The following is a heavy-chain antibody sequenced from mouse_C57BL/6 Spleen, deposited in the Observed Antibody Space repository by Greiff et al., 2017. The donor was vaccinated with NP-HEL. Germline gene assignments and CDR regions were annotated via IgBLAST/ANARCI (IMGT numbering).Heavy chain of an antibody. D-gene: IGHD1-1*02. CDR1: GFTFSDYY. J-gene: IGHJ1*03. CDR3: ARQGGIWYFDV. Sequence: DVQLVESGGGLVQPGGSLKLSCAASGFTFSDYYMYWVRQTPEKRLEWVAYISNGGGSTYYPETVKGRFTISRDNAKNTLYMQMSRLNAEDTAMYYCARQGGIWYFDVWGTGTTVTVSS. CDR2: ISNGGGST. V-gene: IGHV5-12*01.